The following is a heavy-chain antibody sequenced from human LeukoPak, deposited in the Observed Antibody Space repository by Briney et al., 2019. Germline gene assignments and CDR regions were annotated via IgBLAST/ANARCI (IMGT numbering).Heavy chain of an antibody. J-gene: IGHJ6*02. V-gene: IGHV3-23*01. Sequence: GGSLRLSCAASGFTLSSYAMSWVRQAPGKGLEWVSAISGSGGSTYYADSVKGRFTISRDNSKNTLYLQMNSLRAEDTAVYYCAKRRIFPYYYGMDVWGQGTTVTVSS. CDR2: ISGSGGST. D-gene: IGHD3-9*01. CDR1: GFTLSSYA. CDR3: AKRRIFPYYYGMDV.